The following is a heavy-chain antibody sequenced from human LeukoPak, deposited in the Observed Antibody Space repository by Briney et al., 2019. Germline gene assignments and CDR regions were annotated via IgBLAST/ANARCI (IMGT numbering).Heavy chain of an antibody. CDR3: ARTATYYDILTGYYTKPGLDF. D-gene: IGHD3-9*01. Sequence: QPGGALRLSCAASGFSFSTYEMTWVRQAPGKGLGRVSYISCCGNFISYADSVKGRFTISRDNAKKSLYLQMNSLRAEDTAVYYCARTATYYDILTGYYTKPGLDFWGQGTLVTVSS. V-gene: IGHV3-48*03. CDR2: ISCCGNFI. J-gene: IGHJ4*02. CDR1: GFSFSTYE.